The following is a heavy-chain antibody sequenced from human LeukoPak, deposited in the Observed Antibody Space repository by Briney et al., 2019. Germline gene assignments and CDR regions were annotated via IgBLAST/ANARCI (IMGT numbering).Heavy chain of an antibody. J-gene: IGHJ4*02. CDR1: GGSISSYY. CDR3: ARRGIAAAGSD. Sequence: SETLSLTCTVSGGSISSYYWSWIRQPPGKGLEWIGYIYYSGSTNYNPSLKSRVTISVDTSKNQFSLKLSSVTAADTAVYYCARRGIAAAGSDWGQGTLVTVSS. V-gene: IGHV4-59*08. CDR2: IYYSGST. D-gene: IGHD6-13*01.